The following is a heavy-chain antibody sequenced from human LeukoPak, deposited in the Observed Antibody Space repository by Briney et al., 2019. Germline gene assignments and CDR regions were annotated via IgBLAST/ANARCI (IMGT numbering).Heavy chain of an antibody. CDR3: ARDGQLELRDWYFDL. V-gene: IGHV4-59*01. CDR1: GGSISSYY. CDR2: IYYSGST. D-gene: IGHD1-7*01. Sequence: SETLSLTCTVSGGSISSYYWSWIRQPPGKGLEWIGYIYYSGSTNYSPSLKSRVTISVDTSKNQFSLKLSSVTAADTAVYYCARDGQLELRDWYFDLWGRGTLVTVSS. J-gene: IGHJ2*01.